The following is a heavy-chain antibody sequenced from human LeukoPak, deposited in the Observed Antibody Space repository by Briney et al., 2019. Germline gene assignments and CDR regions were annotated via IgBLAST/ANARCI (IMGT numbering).Heavy chain of an antibody. Sequence: GGSLRLSCAASGFTFSSYAMSWVRQAPGTGLEWVANIKQEGSETYYLDSVRGRFIISRDNANNSLYLQMNSLRPEDTAVYYCARGEGDFDYWGQGTLVTVSS. CDR3: ARGEGDFDY. V-gene: IGHV3-7*01. J-gene: IGHJ4*02. CDR1: GFTFSSYA. CDR2: IKQEGSET. D-gene: IGHD1-26*01.